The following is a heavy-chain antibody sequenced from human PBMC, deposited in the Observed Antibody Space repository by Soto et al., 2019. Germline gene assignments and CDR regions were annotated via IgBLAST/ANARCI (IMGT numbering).Heavy chain of an antibody. D-gene: IGHD3-22*01. J-gene: IGHJ4*02. Sequence: EVQLVESGGGLVQPGESLTLSCAASGFTFSSYWMHWVRQAPGMGRAWVSRIKSDGSGTYYADSMKGRLTISRDNAKNTVNRKMNTLRIEATAVYCGAMGDVDRYDGNGYIGSHWGQGTLVTVSS. CDR1: GFTFSSYW. CDR3: AMGDVDRYDGNGYIGSH. V-gene: IGHV3-74*01. CDR2: IKSDGSGT.